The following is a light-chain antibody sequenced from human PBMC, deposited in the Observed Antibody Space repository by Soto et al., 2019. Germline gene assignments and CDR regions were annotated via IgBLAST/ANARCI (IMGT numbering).Light chain of an antibody. J-gene: IGKJ1*01. V-gene: IGKV3-20*01. Sequence: EIVLTQSPGTLSLSPGERATLSCRASQTVSSNYLAWYQQKPGQAPRHLIYGASSRATGIPDRFSGSGSGTDFTLTISRLEPEDFALYYCQQYGSSPRTFGQGTK. CDR1: QTVSSNY. CDR2: GAS. CDR3: QQYGSSPRT.